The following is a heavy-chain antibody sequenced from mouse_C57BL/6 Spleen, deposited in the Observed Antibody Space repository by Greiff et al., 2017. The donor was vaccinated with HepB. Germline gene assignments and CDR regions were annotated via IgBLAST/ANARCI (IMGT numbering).Heavy chain of an antibody. CDR1: GFTFSDYG. Sequence: EVQLVESGGGLVKPGGSLKLSCAASGFTFSDYGMHWVRQAPEKGLEWVAYISSGSSTIYYADTVKGRFTISRDNAKNTLFLQMTSLRSEDTAMYYCARPRQGFAYWGQGTLVTVSA. CDR3: ARPRQGFAY. V-gene: IGHV5-17*01. D-gene: IGHD3-2*01. CDR2: ISSGSSTI. J-gene: IGHJ3*01.